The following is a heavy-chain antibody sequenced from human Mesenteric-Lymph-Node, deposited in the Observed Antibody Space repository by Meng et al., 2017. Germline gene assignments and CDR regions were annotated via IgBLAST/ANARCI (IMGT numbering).Heavy chain of an antibody. CDR3: TRGHLFNWNFIDI. CDR1: GFTFSDYY. D-gene: IGHD1-7*01. V-gene: IGHV3-30-3*01. CDR2: ISHDGIKN. Sequence: QVQLVESGGGLVNPGGSLRLSCAASGFTFSDYYMTWVRQAPGKGLEWVAVISHDGIKNYYADSVKGRFTISRDNSRNTVSLQMDSLRVEDTAMYYCTRGHLFNWNFIDIWGQGALVTVSS. J-gene: IGHJ4*02.